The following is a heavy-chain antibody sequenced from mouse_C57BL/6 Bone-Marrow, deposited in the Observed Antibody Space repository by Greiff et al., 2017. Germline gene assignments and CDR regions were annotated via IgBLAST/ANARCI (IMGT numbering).Heavy chain of an antibody. J-gene: IGHJ3*01. Sequence: QVQLKQPGAELVKPGASVKLSCKASGYTFTSYWMHWVTQRPGRGLEWIGRIDPNSGGTKYNEKFKSKATLTVDKPSSTAYLQLSSLTSEDSAVYYCARGAHYYGSSLFAYWGQGTLVTVSA. CDR1: GYTFTSYW. V-gene: IGHV1-72*01. CDR3: ARGAHYYGSSLFAY. CDR2: IDPNSGGT. D-gene: IGHD1-1*01.